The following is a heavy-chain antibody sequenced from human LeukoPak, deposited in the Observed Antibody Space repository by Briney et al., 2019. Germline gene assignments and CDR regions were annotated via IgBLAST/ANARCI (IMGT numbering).Heavy chain of an antibody. J-gene: IGHJ3*02. CDR1: GGSISSYY. CDR3: ARLIRRYFDWYAFDI. CDR2: IYTSGST. D-gene: IGHD3-9*01. Sequence: SETLSLTCTVSGGSISSYYWSWIRQPAGRGLEWIGRIYTSGSTNYNPSLKSRVTMSEDTSKNQFSLKLSSVTAADTAVYYCARLIRRYFDWYAFDIWGQGTMVTVSS. V-gene: IGHV4-4*07.